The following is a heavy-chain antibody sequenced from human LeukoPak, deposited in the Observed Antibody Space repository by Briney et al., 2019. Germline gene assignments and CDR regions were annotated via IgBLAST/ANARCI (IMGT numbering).Heavy chain of an antibody. D-gene: IGHD6-19*01. Sequence: PGGSLRLSCAASGFTFSSYGMHRVRQAPGKGLEWVAVIWYDGSNKYYADSVKGRFTISRDNSKNTLYLQMNSLRAEDTAVYYCARCSSGWYGVDYWGQGTLVTVSS. J-gene: IGHJ4*02. CDR2: IWYDGSNK. CDR1: GFTFSSYG. CDR3: ARCSSGWYGVDY. V-gene: IGHV3-33*01.